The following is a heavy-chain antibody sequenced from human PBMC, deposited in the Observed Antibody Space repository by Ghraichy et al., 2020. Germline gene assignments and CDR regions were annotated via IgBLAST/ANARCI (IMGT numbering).Heavy chain of an antibody. CDR2: INHSGST. CDR3: ARAFGAVGATFDWFDP. CDR1: GGSFSGYY. Sequence: ETLSLTCAVYGGSFSGYYWSWIRQPPGKGLEWIGEINHSGSTNYNPSLKSRVTISVDTSKNQFSLKLSSVTAADTAVYYCARAFGAVGATFDWFDPWGQGTLVTVSS. J-gene: IGHJ5*02. V-gene: IGHV4-34*01. D-gene: IGHD1-26*01.